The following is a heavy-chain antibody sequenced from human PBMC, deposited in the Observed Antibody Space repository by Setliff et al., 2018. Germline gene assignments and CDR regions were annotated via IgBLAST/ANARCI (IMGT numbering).Heavy chain of an antibody. J-gene: IGHJ5*01. CDR2: IYNRGHT. CDR1: GFSVSNDF. CDR3: ARDRGGTNPWFDS. V-gene: IGHV3-53*01. Sequence: PGESLKISCVVSGFSVSNDFMGWVRQAPGKGLEWVSVIYNRGHTYYADSVKGRFTISRDSSKNTLYLQMNSLTAEDTAMYYCARDRGGTNPWFDSWGQGTLVTVSS. D-gene: IGHD3-10*01.